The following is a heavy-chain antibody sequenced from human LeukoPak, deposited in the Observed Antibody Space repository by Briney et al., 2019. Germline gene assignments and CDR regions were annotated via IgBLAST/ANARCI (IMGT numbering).Heavy chain of an antibody. D-gene: IGHD6-13*01. CDR3: AKDADSSSWYVRFDY. V-gene: IGHV3-23*01. Sequence: GGSLRLSCAASGFTFSSYAMSWVRQAPGKGLEWVSAIGGDGGNTYYADSVKGRFTISRDNSKNTLDLQMNSLRAEDTAVYYCAKDADSSSWYVRFDYWGQGTLVTVSS. J-gene: IGHJ4*02. CDR2: IGGDGGNT. CDR1: GFTFSSYA.